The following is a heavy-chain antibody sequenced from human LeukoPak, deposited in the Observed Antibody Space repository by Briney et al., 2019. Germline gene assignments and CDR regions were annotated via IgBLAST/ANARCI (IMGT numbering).Heavy chain of an antibody. J-gene: IGHJ3*02. CDR1: DDSFSSHY. Sequence: SETLSLTCAVSDDSFSSHYRTWIWPPPGKGLEWIGYIYYIGSTNYNPALKSRFTLSIDTSKNQFSLKLSSVTAADTAVYYCARDLVTVTKGFDIWGQGTMVSVSS. CDR3: ARDLVTVTKGFDI. V-gene: IGHV4-59*11. D-gene: IGHD4-17*01. CDR2: IYYIGST.